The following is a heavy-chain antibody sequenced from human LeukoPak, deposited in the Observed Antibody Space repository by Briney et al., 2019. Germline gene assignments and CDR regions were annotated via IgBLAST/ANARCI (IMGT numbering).Heavy chain of an antibody. V-gene: IGHV3-33*01. CDR1: GFTFSRYG. CDR2: IWSDGSNK. D-gene: IGHD3-22*01. Sequence: GGSLRLSCAASGFTFSRYGMHWVRQAPGKGLEWLANIWSDGSNKYYADSVKGRFTISRDNSKNTLYLQMNSLRAEDTAVYYCARDADSGGYYSYFDCWGQGTLVTVSS. J-gene: IGHJ4*02. CDR3: ARDADSGGYYSYFDC.